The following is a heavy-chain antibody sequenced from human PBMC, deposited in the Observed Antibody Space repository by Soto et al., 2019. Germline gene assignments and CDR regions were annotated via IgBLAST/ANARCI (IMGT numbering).Heavy chain of an antibody. CDR2: ISGYNGDT. D-gene: IGHD2-2*01. Sequence: QDQLVQSGAEVKKPGASVMVSCKAAGFTFNRYGISWVRQAPGQGLEWMGWISGYNGDTNYAQKFQGRVTLTTDTSKSTAYMELRSLKSDDTAVYYCARDRSRTSIYYYYYGMDVWGQGTTVTVSS. J-gene: IGHJ6*02. V-gene: IGHV1-18*04. CDR3: ARDRSRTSIYYYYYGMDV. CDR1: GFTFNRYG.